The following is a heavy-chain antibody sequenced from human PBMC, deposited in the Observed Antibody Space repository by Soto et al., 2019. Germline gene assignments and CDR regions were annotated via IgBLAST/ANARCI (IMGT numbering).Heavy chain of an antibody. J-gene: IGHJ6*02. CDR3: ARDLWVEPELYYYGMDV. V-gene: IGHV4-30-4*01. CDR1: GDSISSADYY. CDR2: IFYSGTT. Sequence: TSETLSLTSTVSGDSISSADYYWSWIRQTPGKGLEWIGHIFYSGTTYYNPSLKSRLTISVDTSKNHFSLRLTSVTAADTAVYYCARDLWVEPELYYYGMDVWGQGTTVTVSS. D-gene: IGHD1-1*01.